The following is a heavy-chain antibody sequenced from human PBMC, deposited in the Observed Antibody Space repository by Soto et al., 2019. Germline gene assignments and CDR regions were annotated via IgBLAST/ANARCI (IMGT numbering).Heavy chain of an antibody. D-gene: IGHD5-18*01. CDR1: GGSFSGYY. CDR2: INHSGST. J-gene: IGHJ6*02. V-gene: IGHV4-34*01. CDR3: ARAQLWWNYYYYYGMDV. Sequence: SETLSLTCAVYGGSFSGYYWSWIRQPPGKGLEWIGEINHSGSTNYNPSLKSRVTISVDTSKNQFSLKLSSVTAADTAVYYCARAQLWWNYYYYYGMDVWGQGTTVTVSS.